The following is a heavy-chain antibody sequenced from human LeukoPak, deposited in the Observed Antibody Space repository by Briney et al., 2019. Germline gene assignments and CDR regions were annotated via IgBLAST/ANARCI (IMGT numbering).Heavy chain of an antibody. CDR3: VRDWWKYYYDSSGYSAISFFGMDV. CDR1: GYTFTSYG. V-gene: IGHV1-18*01. Sequence: ASVKVSCKASGYTFTSYGISWVRQAPGQGLEWMGWISAYNGNTNYAQKLQGRVTMTTDTSTSTAYMELRSLRSDDTAVYYCVRDWWKYYYDSSGYSAISFFGMDVWGQGTTVTVSS. CDR2: ISAYNGNT. D-gene: IGHD3-22*01. J-gene: IGHJ6*02.